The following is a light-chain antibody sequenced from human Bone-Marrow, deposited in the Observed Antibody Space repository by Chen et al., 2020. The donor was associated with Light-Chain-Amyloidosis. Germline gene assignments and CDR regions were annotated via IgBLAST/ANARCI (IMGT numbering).Light chain of an antibody. Sequence: QSVLTQPPSVSGAPGQRVTIFCTGGSSNIGAGYDVHWYQHLPGTAPKLLIYANNDRPSGVPDRFSGSKSGTSASLVITGVQAEDEADYHCQSYDSSLNGHVIFGGGTKLTVL. V-gene: IGLV1-40*01. CDR1: SSNIGAGYD. J-gene: IGLJ2*01. CDR2: ANN. CDR3: QSYDSSLNGHVI.